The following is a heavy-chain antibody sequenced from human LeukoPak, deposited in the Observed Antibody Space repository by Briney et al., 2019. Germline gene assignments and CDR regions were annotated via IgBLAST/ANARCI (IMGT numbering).Heavy chain of an antibody. V-gene: IGHV4-39*07. J-gene: IGHJ6*03. D-gene: IGHD3-3*01. CDR1: GGSISSSSYY. Sequence: SETLSLTCTVSGGSISSSSYYWGWIRQPPGKGLEWIGTIYYSGSTYYNASLKSRVTISVDTSKNQFSLKLSSVTAADTAVYYCAREPWSGSTLYYMDVWGKGTTVTVSS. CDR2: IYYSGST. CDR3: AREPWSGSTLYYMDV.